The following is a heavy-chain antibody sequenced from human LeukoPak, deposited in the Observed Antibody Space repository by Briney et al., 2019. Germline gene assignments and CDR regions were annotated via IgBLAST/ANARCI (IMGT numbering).Heavy chain of an antibody. CDR3: ARGRRIVVVLGATRTHRDYYMDV. V-gene: IGHV4-34*01. CDR1: GGSFSGYY. Sequence: SETLSLTCAVYGGSFSGYYWSWIRQSPGKGLEWIGETYHSGSTNYNSSLKSRVTISLDTSKNQFSLKLSSVTAADTAVYYCARGRRIVVVLGATRTHRDYYMDVWGKGTTATVSS. J-gene: IGHJ6*03. CDR2: TYHSGST. D-gene: IGHD2-15*01.